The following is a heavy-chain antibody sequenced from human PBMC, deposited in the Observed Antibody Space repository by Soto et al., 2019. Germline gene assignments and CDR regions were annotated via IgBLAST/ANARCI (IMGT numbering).Heavy chain of an antibody. D-gene: IGHD3-16*01. CDR1: GFTFSSYS. Sequence: GGSLRLSCAASGFTFSSYSMNWVRQAPGKGLEWVSSISSSSSYIYYADSVKGRFTISRDNAKNSLYLQMNSLRAEDTAVYYCAGDHNIAEQPLRGGSDAFDIWGQGTMVTVSS. CDR2: ISSSSSYI. CDR3: AGDHNIAEQPLRGGSDAFDI. V-gene: IGHV3-21*01. J-gene: IGHJ3*02.